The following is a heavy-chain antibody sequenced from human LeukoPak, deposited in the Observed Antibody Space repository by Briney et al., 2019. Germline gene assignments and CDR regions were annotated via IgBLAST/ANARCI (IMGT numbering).Heavy chain of an antibody. J-gene: IGHJ4*02. Sequence: GGSLRLSCAASGFSFTTYWMGWVRQAPGKGLEWVANINQDESSQYYVDAVRGRFTISRDNSKNTLYLQMNSLRAEDTAVFYCAKSITIFGVDEGCDYWGQGTLVTVSS. CDR1: GFSFTTYW. V-gene: IGHV3-7*01. D-gene: IGHD3-3*01. CDR3: AKSITIFGVDEGCDY. CDR2: INQDESSQ.